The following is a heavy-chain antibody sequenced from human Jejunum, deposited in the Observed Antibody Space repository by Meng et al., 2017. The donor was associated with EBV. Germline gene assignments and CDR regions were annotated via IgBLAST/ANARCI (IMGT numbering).Heavy chain of an antibody. CDR1: GGAVSTGSYY. V-gene: IGHV4-61*01. CDR2: FYYSASP. Sequence: QVQLQESGPGLVKSSGXLSLTCTVSGGAVSTGSYYWSWIRQPPGKGLEWIGYFYYSASPKYNPSLKSRATISADMSKNQFSLKLRSVTSADTAVYYCARGRGVTDYYDSSGSPFDYWSQGTLVNVSS. D-gene: IGHD3-22*01. J-gene: IGHJ4*02. CDR3: ARGRGVTDYYDSSGSPFDY.